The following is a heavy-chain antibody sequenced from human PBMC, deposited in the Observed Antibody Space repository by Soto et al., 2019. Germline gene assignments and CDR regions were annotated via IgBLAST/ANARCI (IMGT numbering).Heavy chain of an antibody. CDR3: ARPITYYDILTGYHTPGEAFDI. Sequence: GGSLRLSCAASGFTFSSYGMHWVRQAPGKGLEWVAVIWYDGSNKYYADSVKGRFTISRDNSKNRLYLQMNSLRAEDTAVYYCARPITYYDILTGYHTPGEAFDIWGQGTMVTVSS. D-gene: IGHD3-9*01. J-gene: IGHJ3*02. CDR2: IWYDGSNK. V-gene: IGHV3-33*01. CDR1: GFTFSSYG.